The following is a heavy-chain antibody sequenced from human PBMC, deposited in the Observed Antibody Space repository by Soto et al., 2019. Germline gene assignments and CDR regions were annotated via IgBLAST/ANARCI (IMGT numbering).Heavy chain of an antibody. V-gene: IGHV4-39*01. D-gene: IGHD2-2*01. CDR3: ARLHGYCISSSCHGHYAMDV. J-gene: IGHJ6*02. Sequence: QLQLQESGPGLVKPSETLSLTCTVSSAPVSSSTYTWGWIRQPPGKGLEWIGSIYYSGSTYYNPSLNSRVTLSVGTSKNQFSLNVTSVTAADTAVYYCARLHGYCISSSCHGHYAMDVWGQGTTVTVSS. CDR1: SAPVSSSTYT. CDR2: IYYSGST.